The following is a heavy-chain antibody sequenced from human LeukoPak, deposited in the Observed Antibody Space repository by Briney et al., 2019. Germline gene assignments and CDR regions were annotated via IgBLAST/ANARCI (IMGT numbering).Heavy chain of an antibody. CDR2: ISRTGNSI. D-gene: IGHD6-13*01. CDR1: GFTFSKYG. J-gene: IGHJ4*02. CDR3: ARGPYSSNWYVDY. Sequence: GGPLRLSCAASGFTFSKYGIHWVRRAPGKGLEWISYISRTGNSIYYADSVKGRFTISRDSAKNSLYLQMTSRRAEDTAFYYCARGPYSSNWYVDYWGQGTLVTVAS. V-gene: IGHV3-48*03.